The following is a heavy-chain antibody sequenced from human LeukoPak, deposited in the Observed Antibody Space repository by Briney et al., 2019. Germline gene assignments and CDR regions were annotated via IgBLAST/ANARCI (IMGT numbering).Heavy chain of an antibody. CDR1: GFTFSSYS. J-gene: IGHJ6*03. V-gene: IGHV3-21*01. CDR2: ISSSSSYI. CDR3: ASLGATPPNARYYYYMDV. D-gene: IGHD1-26*01. Sequence: GGSLRLSCAASGFTFSSYSMNWVRQAPGKGLEWVSSISSSSSYIYCADSVKGRFTISRDNAKNSLYLQMNSLRAEDTAVYYCASLGATPPNARYYYYMDVWGKGTTVTVSS.